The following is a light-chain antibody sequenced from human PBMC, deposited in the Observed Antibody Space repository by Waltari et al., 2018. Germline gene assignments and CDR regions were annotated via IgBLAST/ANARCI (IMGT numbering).Light chain of an antibody. CDR2: EIN. J-gene: IGLJ2*01. V-gene: IGLV2-8*01. CDR3: SSYAVNNHLI. Sequence: QSALTQPPSASGSPGQSVTISCTGTSSDVGGYNFVSWYQQHPGEAPKVMIYEINKRPSWVPVRFSGSYSCNTASLSVSGLQAEDEAEYFGSSYAVNNHLIFGGGTKLTVL. CDR1: SSDVGGYNF.